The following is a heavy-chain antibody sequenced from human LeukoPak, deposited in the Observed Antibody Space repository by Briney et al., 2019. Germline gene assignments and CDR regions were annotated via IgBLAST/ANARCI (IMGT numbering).Heavy chain of an antibody. D-gene: IGHD2-15*01. V-gene: IGHV4-34*01. CDR1: GGSFSGYY. CDR2: INHSGST. J-gene: IGHJ4*02. CDR3: ARVCSGAFDY. Sequence: SETLSLTCAVYGGSFSGYYWSWIRQPPGKGLEWIGEINHSGSTNYNPSLKSRVTISVDTSKNQFSLKLSSVTAADTAVYYCARVCSGAFDYWGQGTLVTVSS.